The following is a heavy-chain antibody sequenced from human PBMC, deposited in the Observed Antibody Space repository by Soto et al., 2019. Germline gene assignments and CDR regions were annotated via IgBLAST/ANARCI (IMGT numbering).Heavy chain of an antibody. Sequence: SESLSLTCTVSGGSISSYDWGWIRQPPGKGLEWIGSIYYSGSTYYNPSLKSRVTIFVDTSKNQFSLKLSSVTAADTAVYYCARSYGDYYYYGMDVWGQGTTVTVSS. V-gene: IGHV4-39*01. CDR2: IYYSGST. J-gene: IGHJ6*02. CDR1: GGSISSYD. CDR3: ARSYGDYYYYGMDV. D-gene: IGHD4-17*01.